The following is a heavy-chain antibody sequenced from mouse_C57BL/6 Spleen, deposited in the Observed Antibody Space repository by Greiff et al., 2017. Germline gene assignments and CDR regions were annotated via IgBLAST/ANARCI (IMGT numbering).Heavy chain of an antibody. Sequence: VQLQQSGAELVKPGASVKISCKASGYAFSSYWMNWVKQRPGKGLEWIGQIYPGDGDTNYNGKFKGKATLTADKSSSTAYMQLSSLTSDDSAVYFCSREGTGNGSFDYWGQGTTLTVSS. V-gene: IGHV1-80*01. D-gene: IGHD4-1*01. CDR3: SREGTGNGSFDY. CDR2: IYPGDGDT. J-gene: IGHJ2*01. CDR1: GYAFSSYW.